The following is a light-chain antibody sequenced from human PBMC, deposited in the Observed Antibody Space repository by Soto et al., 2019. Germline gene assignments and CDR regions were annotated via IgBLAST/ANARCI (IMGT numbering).Light chain of an antibody. CDR1: KNDIGVYDF. CDR3: ASHAGRKNII. J-gene: IGLJ2*01. Sequence: QSVLTQPPSASGSPGQSVTISCTGTKNDIGVYDFVSWYQHHPGKAPRLIIYEVVQRPSGVPDRFSGSKSGNTASLTVSGLQAEDEADYYCASHAGRKNIIFGGGTQLTVL. CDR2: EVV. V-gene: IGLV2-8*01.